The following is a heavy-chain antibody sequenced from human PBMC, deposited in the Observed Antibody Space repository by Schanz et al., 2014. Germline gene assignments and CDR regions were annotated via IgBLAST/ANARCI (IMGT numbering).Heavy chain of an antibody. V-gene: IGHV3-11*01. D-gene: IGHD3-9*01. CDR3: AKHVRSLTGNDY. Sequence: QVFLAESGGGVVQPGRSLRISCAASGFTFSDYYMTWIRQAPGKGLEWVSDISDSGDSTHYADSVKGRFTISRDNAKNSLFLQVNSLRAEDTAVYYCAKHVRSLTGNDYWGQGTLVTVSS. J-gene: IGHJ4*02. CDR2: ISDSGDST. CDR1: GFTFSDYY.